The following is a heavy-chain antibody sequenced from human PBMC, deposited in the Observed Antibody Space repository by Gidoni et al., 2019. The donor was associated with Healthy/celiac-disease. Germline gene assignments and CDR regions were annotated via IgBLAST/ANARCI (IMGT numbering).Heavy chain of an antibody. D-gene: IGHD6-13*01. CDR1: GYSISSGYY. CDR3: ARVLLGVHGGIAAVDY. J-gene: IGHJ4*02. CDR2: IYHSGST. V-gene: IGHV4-38-2*02. Sequence: QVQLQESGPGLVKPSETLSLTCTVSGYSISSGYYWGWIRQPPGKGLEWIGSIYHSGSTYYHPSLKSRFTISVDTSKNQFSLKLSSVPAADAAVYYCARVLLGVHGGIAAVDYWGQGTLVTVSS.